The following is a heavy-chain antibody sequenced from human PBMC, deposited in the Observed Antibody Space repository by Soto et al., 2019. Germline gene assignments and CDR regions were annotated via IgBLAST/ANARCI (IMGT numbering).Heavy chain of an antibody. CDR1: GFTFSSDS. V-gene: IGHV3-48*01. CDR3: ARDRTHDYGDYGGPYYFDY. Sequence: EVQLVESGGGLVQPGGSLRLSCAASGFTFSSDSMNWVRQAPGKGLEWVSYISSSSSTIYYADSVKGRFTISRDNAKNSLYLQMNSLRAEGTAVYYCARDRTHDYGDYGGPYYFDYWGQGTLVTVSS. J-gene: IGHJ4*02. D-gene: IGHD4-17*01. CDR2: ISSSSSTI.